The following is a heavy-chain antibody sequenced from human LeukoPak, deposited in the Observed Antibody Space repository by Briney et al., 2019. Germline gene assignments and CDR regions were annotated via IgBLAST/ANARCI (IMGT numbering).Heavy chain of an antibody. V-gene: IGHV3-23*01. CDR3: ARVALKMVPVTSWVDP. Sequence: PGGSLRLSCAASGFTFSSYAMSWVRQAPGKGLEWVSAISGSGGSTYYADSVKGRFTISRDNSKNMLYLQLNSLRADDTAVYYCARVALKMVPVTSWVDPWGQGTLVTVSS. J-gene: IGHJ5*02. CDR1: GFTFSSYA. D-gene: IGHD2-15*01. CDR2: ISGSGGST.